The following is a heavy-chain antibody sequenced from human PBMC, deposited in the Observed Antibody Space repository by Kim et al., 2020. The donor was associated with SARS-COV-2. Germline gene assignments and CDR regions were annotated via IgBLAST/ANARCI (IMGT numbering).Heavy chain of an antibody. V-gene: IGHV7-4-1*02. CDR3: LATQDFGWFDP. CDR1: GYTFTSYA. Sequence: ASVKVSCKASGYTFTSYAMNWVRQAPGQGLEWMGWINTNTGNPTYAQGFTGRFVFSLDTSVSTAYLQISSLKAEDTAVYYCLATQDFGWFDPWGQGTLVTVSS. CDR2: INTNTGNP. D-gene: IGHD3-10*01. J-gene: IGHJ5*02.